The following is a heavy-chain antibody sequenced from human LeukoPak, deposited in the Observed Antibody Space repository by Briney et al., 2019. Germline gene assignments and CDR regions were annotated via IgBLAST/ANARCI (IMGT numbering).Heavy chain of an antibody. J-gene: IGHJ4*02. CDR1: GGSISSGDYY. CDR3: ARVSSVSVNFDY. CDR2: IYYSGST. Sequence: SETLSLACTVSGGSISSGDYYWSWIRQPPGKGLEWIGYIYYSGSTYYNPSLKSRVTISVDTSKNQFSLKLSSVTAADTAVYYCARVSSVSVNFDYWGQGTLVTVSS. D-gene: IGHD5/OR15-5a*01. V-gene: IGHV4-30-4*01.